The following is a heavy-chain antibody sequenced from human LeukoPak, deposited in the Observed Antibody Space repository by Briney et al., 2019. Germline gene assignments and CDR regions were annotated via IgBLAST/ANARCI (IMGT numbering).Heavy chain of an antibody. CDR1: GFTFSSYA. J-gene: IGHJ4*02. Sequence: GGSLSLSCAASGFTFSSYAVNWVRQAPGRGLEWVSAISATAGSTYYADSVKGRFTISRDNSKNTLDLQMNSLRAEDTAVYYCAKQSSYYYDSSGHFDYWGQGALVTVSS. CDR3: AKQSSYYYDSSGHFDY. D-gene: IGHD3-22*01. V-gene: IGHV3-23*01. CDR2: ISATAGST.